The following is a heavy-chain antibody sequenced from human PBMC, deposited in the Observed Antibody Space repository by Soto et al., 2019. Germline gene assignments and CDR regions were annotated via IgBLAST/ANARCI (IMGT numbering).Heavy chain of an antibody. J-gene: IGHJ4*02. V-gene: IGHV1-24*01. CDR3: ATGGWYYDSSGYPNRDFDY. CDR1: GYTLTELS. D-gene: IGHD3-22*01. CDR2: FDPEDGET. Sequence: GASVKVSCKVSGYTLTELSMHWVRQAPGKGLEWMGGFDPEDGETIYAQKFQGRVTMTEDTSTDTAYMELSSLRSEDTAAYYCATGGWYYDSSGYPNRDFDYWGQGTLVTVSS.